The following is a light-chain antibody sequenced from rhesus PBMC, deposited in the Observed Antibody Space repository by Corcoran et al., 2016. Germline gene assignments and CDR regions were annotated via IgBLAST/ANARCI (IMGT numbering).Light chain of an antibody. CDR3: SSHAGSRSV. J-gene: IGLJ6*01. CDR1: NSDIGAYNF. V-gene: IGLV2-32*02. CDR2: EVT. Sequence: QAALSQPRSVSESPGQSVTISCSGSNSDIGAYNFVSWYQQHPGTAPKLIIFEVTRRPSGVSDRFSGSKSGNTASLTISGLQTDDEADYYCSSHAGSRSVFGTGTKLTVL.